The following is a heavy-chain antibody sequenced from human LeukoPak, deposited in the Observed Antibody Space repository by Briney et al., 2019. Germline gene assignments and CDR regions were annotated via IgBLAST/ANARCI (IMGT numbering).Heavy chain of an antibody. CDR3: ARALIGYYFDY. V-gene: IGHV3-23*01. CDR1: GFTFSSYA. J-gene: IGHJ4*02. Sequence: GGSLRLSCAASGFTFSSYAMSWVRQAPGKGLEWVSVISTSGDTTYYADSVKGRFTISRDNSKNTLYLQMNSLRAEDTAVYYCARALIGYYFDYWGQGTLVTVSS. D-gene: IGHD2-8*01. CDR2: ISTSGDTT.